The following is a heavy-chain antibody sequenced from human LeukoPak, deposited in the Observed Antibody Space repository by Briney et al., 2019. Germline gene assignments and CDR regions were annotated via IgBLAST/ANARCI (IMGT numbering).Heavy chain of an antibody. CDR2: IYYSGST. J-gene: IGHJ6*03. Sequence: SETLSLTCAVYGGSFSGYYWSWIRQPPGKGLEWIGYIYYSGSTYYNPSLKSRVTISVDTSKNQFSLKLSSVTAADTAVYYCARVGGAAPYYYYYYMDVWGKGTTVTVSS. V-gene: IGHV4-30-4*08. CDR3: ARVGGAAPYYYYYYMDV. CDR1: GGSFSGYY. D-gene: IGHD6-6*01.